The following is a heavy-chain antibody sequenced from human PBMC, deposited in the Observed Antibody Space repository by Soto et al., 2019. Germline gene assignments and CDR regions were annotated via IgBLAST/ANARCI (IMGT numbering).Heavy chain of an antibody. D-gene: IGHD6-25*01. CDR2: ISYDGSNK. CDR3: ARPIAAGQKSVDP. V-gene: IGHV3-30-3*01. J-gene: IGHJ5*02. CDR1: GFTFSSYA. Sequence: QVQLVESGGGVVQPGRSLRLSCAASGFTFSSYAMHWVRQAPGKGLEWVAVISYDGSNKYYADSVRGRFTISRDNSKNALCRGMNSLRAEDAAVYYCARPIAAGQKSVDPWGQGSLVTVSS.